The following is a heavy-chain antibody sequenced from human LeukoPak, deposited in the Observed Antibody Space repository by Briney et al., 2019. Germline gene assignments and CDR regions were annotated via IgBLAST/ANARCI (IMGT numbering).Heavy chain of an antibody. CDR3: ATYGYGPWAFDY. Sequence: ASVTVSCTVSGYTLTELSMHWVRQAPGKGLEWMGGFDPEDGETIYAQKFQGRVTMTEDTSTDTAYMELSSLRSEDTAVYYCATYGYGPWAFDYWGQGTLVTVSS. D-gene: IGHD5-12*01. J-gene: IGHJ4*02. CDR2: FDPEDGET. V-gene: IGHV1-24*01. CDR1: GYTLTELS.